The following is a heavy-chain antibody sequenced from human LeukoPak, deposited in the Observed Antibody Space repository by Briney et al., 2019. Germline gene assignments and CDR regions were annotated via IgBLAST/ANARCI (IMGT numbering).Heavy chain of an antibody. J-gene: IGHJ6*02. CDR3: ARYANSPYYYYAMDV. D-gene: IGHD4/OR15-4a*01. Sequence: ETXSLTCTVSGGSIIGYYLSWIRQPPGKGLEWIGSIYYSGSTNYNPSLKSRVTISVETSKNQFSLKLSSVTAADTAVYYCARYANSPYYYYAMDVWGQGTTVTVSS. CDR2: IYYSGST. V-gene: IGHV4-59*12. CDR1: GGSIIGYY.